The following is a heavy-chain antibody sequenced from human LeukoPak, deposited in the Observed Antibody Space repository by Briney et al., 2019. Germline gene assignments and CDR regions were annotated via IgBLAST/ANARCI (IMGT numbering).Heavy chain of an antibody. CDR1: GGSISSYY. Sequence: SETLSLTCTVSGGSISSYYWSWIRQPPGKGLEWIGYIYYSGSTNYNPSLKSRVNISVDTSKNQFSLKLSSVTAADTAVYYCARDKGSYWFDPWGQGTLVTVSS. CDR2: IYYSGST. CDR3: ARDKGSYWFDP. V-gene: IGHV4-59*01. J-gene: IGHJ5*02. D-gene: IGHD1-26*01.